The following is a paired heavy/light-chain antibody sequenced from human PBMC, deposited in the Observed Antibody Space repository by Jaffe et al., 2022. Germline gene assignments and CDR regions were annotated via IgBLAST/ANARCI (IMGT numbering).Light chain of an antibody. J-gene: IGKJ4*01. CDR2: AAS. Sequence: DIQMTQSPSSLSASVGDRVTITCRASQSISSYLNWYQQKPGKAPKLLIYAASSLQSGVPSRFSGSGSGTDFTLTISSLQPEDFATYYCQQSYSTPQLTFGGGTKVEIK. V-gene: IGKV1-39*01. CDR1: QSISSY. CDR3: QQSYSTPQLT.
Heavy chain of an antibody. CDR2: IIPIFGTA. Sequence: QVQLVQSGAEVKKPGSSVKVSCKASGGTFSSYAISWVRQAPGQGLEWMGGIIPIFGTANYAQKFQGRVTITTDESTSTAYMELSSLRSEDTAVYYCARGRGYSGYDPAWDYYYYMDVWGKGTTVTVSS. V-gene: IGHV1-69*05. D-gene: IGHD5-12*01. J-gene: IGHJ6*03. CDR3: ARGRGYSGYDPAWDYYYYMDV. CDR1: GGTFSSYA.